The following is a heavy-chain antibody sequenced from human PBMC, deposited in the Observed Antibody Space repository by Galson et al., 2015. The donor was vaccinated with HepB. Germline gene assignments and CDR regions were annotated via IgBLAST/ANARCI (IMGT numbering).Heavy chain of an antibody. CDR3: ARDRVWFGEFSMFDY. D-gene: IGHD3-10*01. Sequence: CAISGDSVSSNSAAWNWIRQSPSRGLEWLGRTYYRSKWYNDYAVSVKSRITINPDTSKNQFSLQLNSVTPEDTAVYYCARDRVWFGEFSMFDYWGQGTLVTVSS. V-gene: IGHV6-1*01. CDR2: TYYRSKWYN. J-gene: IGHJ4*02. CDR1: GDSVSSNSAA.